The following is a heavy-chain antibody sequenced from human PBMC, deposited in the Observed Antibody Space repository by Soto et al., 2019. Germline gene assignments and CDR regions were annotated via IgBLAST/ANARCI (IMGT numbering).Heavy chain of an antibody. CDR3: ARDSPPVDY. Sequence: QVQLVQSGAEVKKPGASVKVSCKASGYTFTSYGISWVRQAPGQGLEWMGWISAYNGNTKYSQKLRGRVTMTTATSTSTAYMELRSLRSAATAVYYCARDSPPVDYWGQGTLVTVSS. CDR2: ISAYNGNT. V-gene: IGHV1-18*01. CDR1: GYTFTSYG. J-gene: IGHJ4*02.